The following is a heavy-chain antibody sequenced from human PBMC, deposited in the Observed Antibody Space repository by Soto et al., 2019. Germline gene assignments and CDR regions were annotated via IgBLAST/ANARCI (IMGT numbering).Heavy chain of an antibody. CDR3: ERHGVWYAPLDY. Sequence: SETLSLTCTVSGGSISSSSYYWGWIRQPPGKGLEWIGSIYYSGSTYYNPSLKSRVTIAIDTSKNQFSLKLSSVTAADTAVYYCERHGVWYAPLDYWSQGTLVTVSS. D-gene: IGHD2-21*01. CDR1: GGSISSSSYY. V-gene: IGHV4-39*01. J-gene: IGHJ4*02. CDR2: IYYSGST.